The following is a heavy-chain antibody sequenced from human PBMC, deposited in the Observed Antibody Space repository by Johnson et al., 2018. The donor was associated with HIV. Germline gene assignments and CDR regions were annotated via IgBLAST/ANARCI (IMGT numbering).Heavy chain of an antibody. V-gene: IGHV3-66*01. J-gene: IGHJ3*02. CDR2: IYSGGST. D-gene: IGHD2-15*01. CDR1: GFTVSSNY. CDR3: ARVARHDGWWFDAFDI. Sequence: EVQLVESGGGLVQPGGSLRLSCAASGFTVSSNYMSWVRQAPGKGLEWVSVIYSGGSTYYADSVMGRFTISRDNSKNTLYLQMNSLRAEDTAVYYCARVARHDGWWFDAFDIWGQGTMVTVSS.